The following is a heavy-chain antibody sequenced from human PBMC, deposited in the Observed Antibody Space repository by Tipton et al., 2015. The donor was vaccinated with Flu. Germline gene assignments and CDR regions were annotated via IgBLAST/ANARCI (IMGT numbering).Heavy chain of an antibody. CDR1: GGSISSYY. Sequence: TLSLTCTVSGGSISSYYWSWIRQPPGKGMEWIGHIYYSGSTNYNPSLKSRVTISVDTSKNQFSLKLSSVTAADTAVYYCARGGRVGATLFDYWGRGTLVPVSS. CDR2: IYYSGST. CDR3: ARGGRVGATLFDY. D-gene: IGHD1-26*01. V-gene: IGHV4-59*01. J-gene: IGHJ4*02.